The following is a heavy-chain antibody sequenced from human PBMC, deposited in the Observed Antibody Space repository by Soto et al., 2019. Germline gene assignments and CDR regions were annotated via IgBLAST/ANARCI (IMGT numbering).Heavy chain of an antibody. CDR3: ARDSKDDSSGYYAGFDY. D-gene: IGHD3-22*01. CDR1: GFTFSSYG. CDR2: IYYDGSNK. Sequence: QVQLVESGGGVVQPGRSLRLSCAVSGFTFSSYGMNWVHQAPGKGLEWVAAIYYDGSNKYYADSVRGRFTISRDNFKNTLYLHMNSLRAEDTAVYYCARDSKDDSSGYYAGFDYWGQGTLVTLSS. V-gene: IGHV3-33*01. J-gene: IGHJ4*02.